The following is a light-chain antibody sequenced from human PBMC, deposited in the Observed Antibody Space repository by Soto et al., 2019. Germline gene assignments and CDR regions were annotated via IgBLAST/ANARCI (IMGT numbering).Light chain of an antibody. CDR3: QQYYSYPRT. CDR2: AAS. V-gene: IGKV1-8*01. CDR1: QGISRY. J-gene: IGKJ1*01. Sequence: AIRMTQSPSSLSASTGDRVTISCRASQGISRYLAWYQQKPGKAPKLLIYAASTLQSGVPSRFSGSGSGTDFILTTSCLQSEDFATYYCQQYYSYPRTFGQGTKVEIK.